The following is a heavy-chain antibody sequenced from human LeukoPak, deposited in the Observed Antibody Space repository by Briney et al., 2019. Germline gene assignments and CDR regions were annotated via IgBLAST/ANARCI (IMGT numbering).Heavy chain of an antibody. Sequence: GGSLRLSCAVSGFTFSGFWMSWSRQAPGKGLEWVASINSDGSEGYYADVVKGRFTISRDNAKNSLYLQINSLRAEDTAVYYCARMDVRGYSRVYWGQGTLVTVSS. CDR2: INSDGSEG. D-gene: IGHD2-2*03. CDR3: ARMDVRGYSRVY. CDR1: GFTFSGFW. J-gene: IGHJ4*02. V-gene: IGHV3-7*03.